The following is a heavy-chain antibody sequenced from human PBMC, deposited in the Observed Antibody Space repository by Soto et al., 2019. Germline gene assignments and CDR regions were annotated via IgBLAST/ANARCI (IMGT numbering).Heavy chain of an antibody. Sequence: ASVKVSCKVSGYTLTELSMHWVRQAPGKGLEWMGGVDPEDGETIYAQKFQGRVTMTEDTSTDTAYMELSSLRSEDTAVYYCATNKAYYDFWSGYAVYGMDVWGQGTTVTVSS. CDR2: VDPEDGET. CDR3: ATNKAYYDFWSGYAVYGMDV. V-gene: IGHV1-24*01. D-gene: IGHD3-3*01. CDR1: GYTLTELS. J-gene: IGHJ6*02.